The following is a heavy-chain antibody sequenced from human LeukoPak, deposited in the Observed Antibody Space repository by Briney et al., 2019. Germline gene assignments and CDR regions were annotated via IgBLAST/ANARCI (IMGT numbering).Heavy chain of an antibody. CDR2: INPNSGDT. V-gene: IGHV1-2*02. J-gene: IGHJ5*02. Sequence: GASVKVSCKASGYSFTGSYIHWVRQAPGQGLGWMGWINPNSGDTNYAQKFQGRVSMTRDTSITTAYMELSRLTSDDTAMYFCARDPISAAGHPFDPWGQGALVIVSS. D-gene: IGHD6-13*01. CDR3: ARDPISAAGHPFDP. CDR1: GYSFTGSY.